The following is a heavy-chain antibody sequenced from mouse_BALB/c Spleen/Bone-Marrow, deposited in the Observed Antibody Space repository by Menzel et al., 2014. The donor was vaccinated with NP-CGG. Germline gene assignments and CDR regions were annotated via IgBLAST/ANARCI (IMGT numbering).Heavy chain of an antibody. V-gene: IGHV5-6-4*01. J-gene: IGHJ4*01. CDR2: ISSGGSYT. CDR1: GFTFSSYT. CDR3: TRERETRYAMDY. Sequence: EVMLVESGGGLVKPGGSLKLSCAASGFTFSSYTMSWVRQTPGKRLEWVATISSGGSYTYYPDSVKGRFTISRGNAKNTLYLQMSSLKSEDTAMYYCTRERETRYAMDYWGQGTSVTVSS.